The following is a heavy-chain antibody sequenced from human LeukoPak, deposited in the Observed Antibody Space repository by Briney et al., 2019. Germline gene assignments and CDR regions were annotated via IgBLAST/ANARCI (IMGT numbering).Heavy chain of an antibody. CDR3: ARGPRQWLVRYYFDY. CDR1: GFTFSSYW. V-gene: IGHV4-34*01. CDR2: INHSGST. J-gene: IGHJ4*02. Sequence: PGGSLRLSCAASGFTFSSYWMSWVRQPPGKGLEWIGEINHSGSTNYNPSLKSRVTISVDTSKNQFSLKLSSVTAADTAVYYCARGPRQWLVRYYFDYWGQGTLVTVSS. D-gene: IGHD6-19*01.